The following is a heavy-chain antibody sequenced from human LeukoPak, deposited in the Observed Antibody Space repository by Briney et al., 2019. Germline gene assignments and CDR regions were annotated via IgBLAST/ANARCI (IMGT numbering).Heavy chain of an antibody. D-gene: IGHD3-9*01. V-gene: IGHV3-23*01. Sequence: GGSLGLSCAASGFTFSNYAMTWVRQAPGRGLEWGSAICGSGGSTYYADSVKGRFTISRDNSKNAVYLQINSRRAEHTAVYYCAQLGDIDYWGQGTLVAVSS. CDR3: AQLGDIDY. J-gene: IGHJ4*02. CDR2: ICGSGGST. CDR1: GFTFSNYA.